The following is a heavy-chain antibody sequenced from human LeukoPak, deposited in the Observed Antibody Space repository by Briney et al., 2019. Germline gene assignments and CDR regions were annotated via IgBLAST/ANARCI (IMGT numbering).Heavy chain of an antibody. CDR1: GYTFTGYY. V-gene: IGHV1-2*02. CDR2: INPNSGGT. Sequence: ASVKVSFKASGYTFTGYYMHWVRQAPGQGLEWMGWINPNSGGTNYAQKFQGRVTMTRDTSISTAYMELSRLRSDDTAVYYCARTEGYCSSTSCSTSEFDYWGQGTLVTVSS. CDR3: ARTEGYCSSTSCSTSEFDY. D-gene: IGHD2-2*01. J-gene: IGHJ4*02.